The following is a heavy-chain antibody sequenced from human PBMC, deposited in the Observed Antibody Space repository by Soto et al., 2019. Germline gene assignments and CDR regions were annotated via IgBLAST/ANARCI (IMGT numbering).Heavy chain of an antibody. J-gene: IGHJ5*02. V-gene: IGHV4-59*01. CDR1: GGSISSYY. CDR2: IYYSGST. D-gene: IGHD1-20*01. CDR3: ARTRNGYNWNWFDP. Sequence: KLPETLSLTCTVSGGSISSYYWSWIRQPPGKGLEWIGYIYYSGSTNYNPSLKSRVTISVDTSKNQFSLKLSSVTAADTAVYYCARTRNGYNWNWFDPWGQGTLVTVSS.